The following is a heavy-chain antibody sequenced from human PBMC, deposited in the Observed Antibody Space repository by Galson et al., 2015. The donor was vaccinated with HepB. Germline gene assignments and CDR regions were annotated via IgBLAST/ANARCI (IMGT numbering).Heavy chain of an antibody. Sequence: SLRLSCAASGFTFSSYGMHWVRQAPGKGLEWVAFIRYDGSNKYYADSVKGRFTISRDNSKNTLYLQMNGLSTEDTAVYYCARDQYSSSSGSIDYWGQGTLVTVSS. V-gene: IGHV3-30*02. D-gene: IGHD6-6*01. CDR3: ARDQYSSSSGSIDY. CDR1: GFTFSSYG. J-gene: IGHJ4*02. CDR2: IRYDGSNK.